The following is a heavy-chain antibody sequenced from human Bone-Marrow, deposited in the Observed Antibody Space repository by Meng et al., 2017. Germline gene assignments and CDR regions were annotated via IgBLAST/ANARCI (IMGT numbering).Heavy chain of an antibody. CDR3: ASLYGVVGASWFDP. CDR2: IYYSGST. J-gene: IGHJ5*02. CDR1: GGSISSGGYY. V-gene: IGHV4-31*03. Sequence: QVQRQGSGPGLVKPSQTLSLTCTVSGGSISSGGYYWNWIRQHPGKGLEWIGYIYYSGSTYYNPSLKSRITISVDTSKNHFSLKLSSVTAADTAVYYCASLYGVVGASWFDPWGQGTLVTVSS. D-gene: IGHD1-26*01.